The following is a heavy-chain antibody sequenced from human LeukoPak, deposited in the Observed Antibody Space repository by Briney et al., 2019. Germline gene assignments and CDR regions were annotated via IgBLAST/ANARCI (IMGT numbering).Heavy chain of an antibody. V-gene: IGHV4-34*01. Sequence: PSETLSLTCAVYGGSFSGYYWSWIRQPPGKGLGWIGEINHSGSTNYNPSLKSRVTISADTSKNQFSLKLSSVTAADTAVYYCARGPYSSSSDWFDPWGQGTLVTVSS. J-gene: IGHJ5*02. CDR3: ARGPYSSSSDWFDP. D-gene: IGHD6-6*01. CDR2: INHSGST. CDR1: GGSFSGYY.